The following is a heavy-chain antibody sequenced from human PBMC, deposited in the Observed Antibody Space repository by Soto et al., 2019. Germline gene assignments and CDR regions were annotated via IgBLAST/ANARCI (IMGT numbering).Heavy chain of an antibody. CDR3: ARGWGYDSTDYYYAY. D-gene: IGHD3-22*01. CDR1: GGSFNRHT. Sequence: QVQLVQSGAEVRKPGSSVRVSCKASGGSFNRHTISWVRQAPGQGLEWMGGIITIFGTANHAQKFQGRVTIIADESTSTVYMELSSLRSEDTAIYYCARGWGYDSTDYYYAYWGQGTLVIVSS. J-gene: IGHJ4*02. V-gene: IGHV1-69*01. CDR2: IITIFGTA.